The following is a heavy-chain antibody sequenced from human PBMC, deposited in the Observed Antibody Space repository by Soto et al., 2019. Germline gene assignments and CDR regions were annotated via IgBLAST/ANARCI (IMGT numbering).Heavy chain of an antibody. CDR2: IIPIFGTA. D-gene: IGHD2-15*01. CDR1: GGTFSSYA. V-gene: IGHV1-69*12. J-gene: IGHJ4*02. Sequence: QVQLVQSGAEVKKPGSSVKVSCKASGGTFSSYAISWVRQAPGHGLEWMGGIIPIFGTANYAQKFQGRVTITADESTSTAYMELSSLGSEATAVYYCARESRYCSGGSCYFLPGIDYWGQGTLVTVSS. CDR3: ARESRYCSGGSCYFLPGIDY.